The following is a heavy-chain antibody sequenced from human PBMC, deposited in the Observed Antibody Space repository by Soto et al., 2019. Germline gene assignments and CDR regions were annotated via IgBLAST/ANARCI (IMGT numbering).Heavy chain of an antibody. D-gene: IGHD6-19*01. CDR3: ESEGIAVAGEYFQQ. J-gene: IGHJ1*01. CDR1: GYTFTSYA. V-gene: IGHV1-3*01. CDR2: INAGNGNT. Sequence: ASVKVSCKASGYTFTSYAMHWVRQAPGQRLEWMGWINAGNGNTKYSQKFQGRVTITRDTSASTAYMELSSLRSEDTAVYYCESEGIAVAGEYFQQWGQGTLVTVSS.